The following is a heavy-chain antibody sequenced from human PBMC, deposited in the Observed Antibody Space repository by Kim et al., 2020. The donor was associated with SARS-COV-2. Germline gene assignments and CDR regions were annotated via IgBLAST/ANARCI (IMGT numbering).Heavy chain of an antibody. Sequence: GGSLRLSCGASGFTFSDSAMHWVRRASGKGLEWVGRIRSKVNGYATAYSASVRGRFTISRDDSRNTAYLQMNSLRAEDTAVYYCARDWRSSARKPFDYWGQGTLVTVSS. V-gene: IGHV3-73*01. CDR2: IRSKVNGYAT. CDR3: ARDWRSSARKPFDY. J-gene: IGHJ4*02. CDR1: GFTFSDSA. D-gene: IGHD3-3*01.